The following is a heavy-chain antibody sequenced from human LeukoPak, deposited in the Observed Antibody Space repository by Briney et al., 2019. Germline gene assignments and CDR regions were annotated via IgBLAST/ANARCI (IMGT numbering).Heavy chain of an antibody. CDR1: GGSFSGYY. J-gene: IGHJ4*02. CDR2: INHSGST. V-gene: IGHV4-34*01. CDR3: ARLITFGGVIVQYYFDY. Sequence: SETLSLTCAVYGGSFSGYYWSWIRQPPGKGLEWIGEINHSGSTNYNPSLKSRVTISVDTSKNQSSLKLSSVTAADTAVYYCARLITFGGVIVQYYFDYWGQGTLVTVSS. D-gene: IGHD3-16*02.